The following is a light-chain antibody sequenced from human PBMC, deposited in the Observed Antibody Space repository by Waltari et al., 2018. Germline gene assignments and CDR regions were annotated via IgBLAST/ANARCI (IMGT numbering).Light chain of an antibody. CDR1: RSDVGSYNY. J-gene: IGLJ1*01. CDR2: EVT. V-gene: IGLV2-14*03. Sequence: QSALTQPASVSGSPGQSIPISCTGTRSDVGSYNYVSWYQQHPGKAPKLLIFEVTDRPSGVSNRFSGSKSGNTASLTISGLQAEDEADYYCSSYTRTTTLYVFGTGTKVTVL. CDR3: SSYTRTTTLYV.